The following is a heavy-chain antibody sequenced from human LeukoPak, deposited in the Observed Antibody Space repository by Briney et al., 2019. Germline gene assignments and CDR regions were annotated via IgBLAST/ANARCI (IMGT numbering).Heavy chain of an antibody. Sequence: TSETLSLTCTVSGGSISSGSYYWSWIRQPAGKGLEWIRRIYSTGSTNYNPSLKSRVTVSVDTSKNQFSLKLSSVTAADTAVYYCARDHTGYSSPFDYWGQGTLVTVSS. V-gene: IGHV4-61*02. CDR1: GGSISSGSYY. D-gene: IGHD6-13*01. CDR2: IYSTGST. CDR3: ARDHTGYSSPFDY. J-gene: IGHJ4*02.